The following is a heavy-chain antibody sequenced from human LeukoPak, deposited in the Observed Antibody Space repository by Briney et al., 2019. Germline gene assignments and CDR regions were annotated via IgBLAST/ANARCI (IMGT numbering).Heavy chain of an antibody. CDR2: INHSGST. J-gene: IGHJ4*02. CDR1: VGSFSGYY. D-gene: IGHD7-27*01. Sequence: SETLSLTCAVYVGSFSGYYWSWVRQPPGKGLEWIGEINHSGSTNYNSSLKSRVTISVDTSKNQFSLKLSSVTAADTAVYYCARVGLGRMDYFDYWGQGTLVTVSS. CDR3: ARVGLGRMDYFDY. V-gene: IGHV4-34*01.